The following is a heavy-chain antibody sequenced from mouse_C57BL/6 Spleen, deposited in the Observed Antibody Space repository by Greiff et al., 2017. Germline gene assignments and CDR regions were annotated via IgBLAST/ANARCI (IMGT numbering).Heavy chain of an antibody. Sequence: EVQLVESGGGLVQPGGSLSLSCAASGFTFTDYYMRWVRQPPGKALEWLGFIRNKANGSTTEYSASVKGRFTFSRDNSQSILYLQMNDLRAEDSATYYCARYNSDYCYSMDYWGQGTSVTVSS. CDR1: GFTFTDYY. CDR2: IRNKANGSTT. CDR3: ARYNSDYCYSMDY. V-gene: IGHV7-3*01. D-gene: IGHD2-5*01. J-gene: IGHJ4*01.